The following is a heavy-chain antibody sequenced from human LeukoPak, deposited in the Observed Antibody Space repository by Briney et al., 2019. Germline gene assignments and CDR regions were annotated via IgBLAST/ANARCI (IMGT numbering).Heavy chain of an antibody. J-gene: IGHJ4*02. CDR3: ARSIVGATFPLGY. CDR2: IYTSGST. V-gene: IGHV4-61*02. CDR1: GGSVSSGSYY. D-gene: IGHD1-26*01. Sequence: PSQTLSLTCTVSGGSVSSGSYYWSWIRQPAGKGLEWIGRIYTSGSTNYNPPLKSRVTISLDTSKNQFSLNLSSVTAADTAVYYCARSIVGATFPLGYWGQGALLTVSS.